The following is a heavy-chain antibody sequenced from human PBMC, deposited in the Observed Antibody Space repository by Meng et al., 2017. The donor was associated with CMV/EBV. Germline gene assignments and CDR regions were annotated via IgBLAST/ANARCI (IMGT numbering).Heavy chain of an antibody. CDR3: ARGPLGEYSNYDAP. CDR2: INPNSGGT. CDR1: GYTFTGYY. V-gene: IGHV1-2*02. Sequence: VPLGQSGAAVKKPWASVKVSCKLSGYTFTGYYMHWVRQDPGQGLEWMGWINPNSGGTNYAQKFQGRVTMTRVTSISTAYIELSRLRSDDTAVYYCARGPLGEYSNYDAPWGQGTLVTVSS. D-gene: IGHD4-11*01. J-gene: IGHJ5*02.